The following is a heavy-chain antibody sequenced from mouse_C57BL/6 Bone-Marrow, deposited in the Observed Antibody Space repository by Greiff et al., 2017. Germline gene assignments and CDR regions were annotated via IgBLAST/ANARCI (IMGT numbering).Heavy chain of an antibody. V-gene: IGHV3-6*01. CDR2: ISYDGSN. Sequence: EVQVVESGPGLVKPSQSLSLTCSVTGYSITSGYYWNWIRQFPGNKLEWMGYISYDGSNNYNPSLKNRISITRDTSKNQFFLKLNSVTTEDTATYYCARDRGFAYWGQGTLVTVSA. J-gene: IGHJ3*01. CDR1: GYSITSGYY. CDR3: ARDRGFAY.